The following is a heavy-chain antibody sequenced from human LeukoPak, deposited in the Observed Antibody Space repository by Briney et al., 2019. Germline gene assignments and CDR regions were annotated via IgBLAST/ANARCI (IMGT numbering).Heavy chain of an antibody. V-gene: IGHV3-30*18. CDR3: AKDITMIVVVITASGGMDV. CDR2: ISYDGSNK. Sequence: GGSLRLSCAASGFTFSSYGMHWVRQAPGKGLEWVAVISYDGSNKYYADSVKGRFTISRDNSKNTLYLQMNSLRAEGTAVYYCAKDITMIVVVITASGGMDVWGQGTTVTVSS. CDR1: GFTFSSYG. D-gene: IGHD3-22*01. J-gene: IGHJ6*02.